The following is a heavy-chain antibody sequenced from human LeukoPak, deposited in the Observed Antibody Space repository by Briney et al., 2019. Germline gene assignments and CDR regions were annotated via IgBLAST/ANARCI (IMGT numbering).Heavy chain of an antibody. CDR2: IIPIFGTA. Sequence: ASVKVSCKASGGTFSSYAISWVRQAPGQGLEWMGGIIPIFGTANYAQKFQGRVTITTDESTSTAYMELSSLRSEDTAVYYCARVGCSSTSCFHNWFDPWGQGTLVTVSS. V-gene: IGHV1-69*05. CDR3: ARVGCSSTSCFHNWFDP. J-gene: IGHJ5*02. D-gene: IGHD2-2*01. CDR1: GGTFSSYA.